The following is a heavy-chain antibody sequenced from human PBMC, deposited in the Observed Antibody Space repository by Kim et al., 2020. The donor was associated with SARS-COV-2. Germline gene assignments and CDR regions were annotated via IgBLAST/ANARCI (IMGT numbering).Heavy chain of an antibody. CDR3: AKDSEAVTRASGC. V-gene: IGHV3-23*01. D-gene: IGHD6-19*01. CDR2: INAGGTST. Sequence: GGSLRLSCAASGFSFSSYAMTWVRQAPGKGLEWVSRINAGGTSTYYTDSVKGRFTISRDNSKNTLYLQMNSLRAEDTAVFYCAKDSEAVTRASGCWGQGTLVTVSS. CDR1: GFSFSSYA. J-gene: IGHJ4*02.